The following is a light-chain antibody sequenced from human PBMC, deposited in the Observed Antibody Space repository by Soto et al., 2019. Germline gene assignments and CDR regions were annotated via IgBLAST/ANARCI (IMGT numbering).Light chain of an antibody. V-gene: IGLV1-40*01. Sequence: QSVLTQPPSVSGAPGQRVTISCTGSSSNIGAGYDVHWYQHRPGTAPKLLIFGNSNRPSGVPDRFSGSKSGTSASLAIAGLQAEDEADYYCQSYDSSLSGPYVFGTGTKVTV. J-gene: IGLJ1*01. CDR3: QSYDSSLSGPYV. CDR1: SSNIGAGYD. CDR2: GNS.